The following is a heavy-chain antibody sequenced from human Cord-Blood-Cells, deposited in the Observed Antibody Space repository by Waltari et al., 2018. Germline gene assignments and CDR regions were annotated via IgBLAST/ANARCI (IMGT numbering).Heavy chain of an antibody. D-gene: IGHD5-18*01. CDR3: ARGDTAMAPFDY. CDR1: GFTFSSYA. J-gene: IGHJ4*02. V-gene: IGHV3-30*04. CDR2: ISYDGSNK. Sequence: QVQLVESGGGVVQPGRSLRLSCAASGFTFSSYAMLWVRQAPGKGLEWVAVISYDGSNKYYADSVKGRFTISRDNSKNTLYLQMNSLRAEDTAVYYCARGDTAMAPFDYWGQGTLVTVSS.